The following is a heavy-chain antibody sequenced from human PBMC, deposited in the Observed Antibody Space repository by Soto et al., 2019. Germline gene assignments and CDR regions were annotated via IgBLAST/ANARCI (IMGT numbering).Heavy chain of an antibody. CDR3: ARDRVETSTLRRTGYCYGIAV. CDR1: GYTFTSYA. V-gene: IGHV1-18*04. D-gene: IGHD2-21*02. Sequence: GASVKVSWKASGYTFTSYAISWVRQAPGQGLEWMGWISAYNGNTNYAQKLQGRVTMTTDTSTSTAYMELRSLRSDDTAVYYCARDRVETSTLRRTGYCYGIAVWAQRTTVTVSS. J-gene: IGHJ6*02. CDR2: ISAYNGNT.